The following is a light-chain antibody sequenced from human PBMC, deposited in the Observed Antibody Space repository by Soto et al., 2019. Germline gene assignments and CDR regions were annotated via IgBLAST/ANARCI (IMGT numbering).Light chain of an antibody. CDR2: TTS. J-gene: IGKJ1*01. CDR1: QTVSKF. Sequence: DIQMTQSPSSLSASVGDRVTIACRASQTVSKFVNWYQQKPGKVPTLLIFTTSTLHSGVPSRFSGSGSGTESTLTINGLQPEDFATYYCQQTYTLPRTFAQGTKVE. CDR3: QQTYTLPRT. V-gene: IGKV1-39*01.